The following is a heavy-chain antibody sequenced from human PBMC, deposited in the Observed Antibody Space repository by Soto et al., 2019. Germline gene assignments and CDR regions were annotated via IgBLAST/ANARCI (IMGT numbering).Heavy chain of an antibody. D-gene: IGHD3-9*01. CDR2: TDHSGNA. V-gene: IGHV4-38-2*01. J-gene: IGHJ6*02. CDR3: ASADYEILAGSYAMDV. CDR1: GNSISSGSY. Sequence: SETLSLTCDVSGNSISSGSYWGWIRQPPGKGLEWIGTTDHSGNAYYNPSLKSRVTISIDPSKSQFSLKVLSVTAADTAVYYCASADYEILAGSYAMDVWGQGTTVTVSS.